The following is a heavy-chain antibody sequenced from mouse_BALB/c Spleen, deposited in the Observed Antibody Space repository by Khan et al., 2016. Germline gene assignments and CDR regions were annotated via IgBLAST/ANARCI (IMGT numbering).Heavy chain of an antibody. J-gene: IGHJ2*02. V-gene: IGHV3-2*02. D-gene: IGHD1-1*01. CDR2: ISYSGST. CDR1: GYSITRDYA. CDR3: ARDYYGSNYFDY. Sequence: EVQLQESGPGLVKPSQSLSLTCTVTGYSITRDYAWNWIRQFPGNKLEWMGYISYSGSTSYNPSLKSRISLTRDTSKNQFFLQLNSVTTEDPATWYCARDYYGSNYFDYWGQGTSLTVSS.